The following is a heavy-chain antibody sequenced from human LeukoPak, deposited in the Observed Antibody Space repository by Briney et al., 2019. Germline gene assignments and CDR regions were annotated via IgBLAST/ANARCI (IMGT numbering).Heavy chain of an antibody. CDR3: ATYYCSTTSCYPYFFDY. CDR1: GYPFTRYG. D-gene: IGHD2-2*01. J-gene: IGHJ4*02. V-gene: IGHV1-18*01. CDR2: INPDNGNT. Sequence: ASVKVSCKASGYPFTRYGISWVRQAPGQGLEWMGWINPDNGNTKYAQKFQGRVTMTTDTSTSTAHMELRSLRSDDTAVYYCATYYCSTTSCYPYFFDYWGREPWSPSHQ.